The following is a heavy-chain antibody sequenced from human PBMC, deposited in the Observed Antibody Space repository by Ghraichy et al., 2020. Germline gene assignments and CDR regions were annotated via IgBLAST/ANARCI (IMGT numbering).Heavy chain of an antibody. Sequence: GGSLRLSCAASGFTFSSYSMNWVRQAPGKGLEWVSSISSSSSYIYYADSVKGRFTISRDNAKNSLYLQMNSLRAEDTAVYYCARAGYSSGWLDAFDIWGQGTMVTVSS. J-gene: IGHJ3*02. CDR2: ISSSSSYI. D-gene: IGHD6-19*01. CDR1: GFTFSSYS. CDR3: ARAGYSSGWLDAFDI. V-gene: IGHV3-21*01.